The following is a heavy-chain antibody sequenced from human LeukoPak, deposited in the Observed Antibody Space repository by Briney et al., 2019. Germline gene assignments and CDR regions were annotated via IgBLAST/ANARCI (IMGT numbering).Heavy chain of an antibody. CDR2: ISGSGGST. V-gene: IGHV3-23*01. D-gene: IGHD3-16*01. CDR3: AKDLGARVFY. J-gene: IGHJ4*02. Sequence: PGGSLRLSCAASGFTFSSYARSWVRKAPGKGLEWVSAISGSGGSTYYADCVKGRFTISRDNSKNTVYLQMNSLRAEDTAVYYCAKDLGARVFYWGQGTLVTVSS. CDR1: GFTFSSYA.